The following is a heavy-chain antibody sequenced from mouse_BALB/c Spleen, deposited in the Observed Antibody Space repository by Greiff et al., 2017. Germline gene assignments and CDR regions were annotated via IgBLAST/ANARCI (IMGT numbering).Heavy chain of an antibody. D-gene: IGHD1-1*01. CDR1: GYAFSSSW. J-gene: IGHJ4*01. Sequence: QVQLQQSGPELVKPGASVKISCKASGYAFSSSWMNWVKQRPGKGLEWIGRIYPGDGDTNYNGKFKGKATLTADKSSSTAYMQLSSLTSVDSAVYFCAGDGYYGSSYDYYAMDDWGQGTSVTVSS. V-gene: IGHV1-82*01. CDR2: IYPGDGDT. CDR3: AGDGYYGSSYDYYAMDD.